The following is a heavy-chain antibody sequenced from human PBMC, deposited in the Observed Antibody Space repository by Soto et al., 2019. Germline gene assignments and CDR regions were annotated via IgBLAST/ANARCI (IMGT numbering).Heavy chain of an antibody. V-gene: IGHV3-7*01. CDR1: GFTFTNYW. Sequence: GSLRLSCVRSGFTFTNYWVSWVRQTPGKGLEWVAHTNEDASDKYYVDSVKGRFTISRDNPKNSMSLQMNSPRVDDMALYFCVSWSSGNYGPHYNYWGQGALVTVS. CDR2: TNEDASDK. CDR3: VSWSSGNYGPHYNY. J-gene: IGHJ4*02. D-gene: IGHD1-26*01.